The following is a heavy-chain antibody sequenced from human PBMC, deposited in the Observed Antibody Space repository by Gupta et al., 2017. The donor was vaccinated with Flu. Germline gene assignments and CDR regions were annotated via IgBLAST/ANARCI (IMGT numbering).Heavy chain of an antibody. Sequence: EVQLVESGGGLVQPGRSLRLSCAASGFSFNDYVMYWVRQTPGKGLEGGSSINGNSGRIGYEDSGKGRFIISGDNAKNSLYMQMERLRAEGXAXYYCGKXAGSSGWSGAIDYGGQGTLVTVSS. D-gene: IGHD6-19*01. CDR3: GKXAGSSGWSGAIDY. CDR2: INGNSGRI. J-gene: IGHJ4*02. V-gene: IGHV3-9*01. CDR1: GFSFNDYV.